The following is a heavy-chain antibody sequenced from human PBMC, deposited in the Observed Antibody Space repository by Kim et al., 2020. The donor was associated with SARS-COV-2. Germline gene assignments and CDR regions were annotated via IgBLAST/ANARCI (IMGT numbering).Heavy chain of an antibody. CDR3: LRGGRQDTYGPNYYDLDV. J-gene: IGHJ6*01. Sequence: GGSLRLSCAASGFTFSNSGMHWVRQTPGKGLVWVSRIGCEGKDKPSADSVKGRFTISRDNANTTRFAQMNSLRDEATAVPECLRGGRQDTYGPNYYDLDV. CDR1: GFTFSNSG. D-gene: IGHD3-22*01. V-gene: IGHV3-74*01. CDR2: IGCEGKDK.